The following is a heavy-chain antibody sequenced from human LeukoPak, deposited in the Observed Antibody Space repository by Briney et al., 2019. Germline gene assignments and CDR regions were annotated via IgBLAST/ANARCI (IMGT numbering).Heavy chain of an antibody. Sequence: ASVKVSCKASGYTFTSYYMHWVRQAPGQGLEWMGIINPSGGSTSYAQKFQGRVTMTRDTSTSTVYMELSSLRSEDTAVYYCARGPAGYGAGEPMYYFDYWGQGTLVTVSS. V-gene: IGHV1-46*01. J-gene: IGHJ4*02. D-gene: IGHD3-16*01. CDR2: INPSGGST. CDR1: GYTFTSYY. CDR3: ARGPAGYGAGEPMYYFDY.